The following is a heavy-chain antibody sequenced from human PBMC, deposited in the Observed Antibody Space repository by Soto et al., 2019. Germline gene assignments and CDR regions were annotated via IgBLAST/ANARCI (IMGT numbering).Heavy chain of an antibody. D-gene: IGHD3-3*01. CDR2: MNPNTGNS. CDR1: GYTFTSYD. V-gene: IGHV1-8*01. J-gene: IGHJ4*02. CDR3: ASNPFGVLSDGVVL. Sequence: ASVKVSCKASGYTFTSYDIYWVRQATGQGLEWMGWMNPNTGNSGYAQKFQGRVTVTSDTSINTVHTELSSLRSEDTAVYYCASNPFGVLSDGVVLWGQGTLVTVS.